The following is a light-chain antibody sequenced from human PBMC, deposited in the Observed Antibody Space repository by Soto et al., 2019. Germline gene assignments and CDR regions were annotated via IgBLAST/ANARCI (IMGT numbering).Light chain of an antibody. CDR2: AAS. V-gene: IGKV1-39*01. Sequence: DIQMTQSPSSLSASLGDRVAITCRASQSISSYLNWYQQKPGKAPKVLIYAASNLQSGVPSRFSGSGSGTDFALTISSLQPDDFATYYCQHYNSYSEAFGQGTKVDIK. CDR1: QSISSY. CDR3: QHYNSYSEA. J-gene: IGKJ1*01.